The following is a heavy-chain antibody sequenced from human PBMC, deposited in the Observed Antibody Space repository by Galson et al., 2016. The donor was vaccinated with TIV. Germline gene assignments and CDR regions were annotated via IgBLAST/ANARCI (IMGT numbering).Heavy chain of an antibody. D-gene: IGHD4/OR15-4a*01. CDR1: GFTFSSSG. CDR2: IWYDGSQT. J-gene: IGHJ4*02. CDR3: GRDLAWGANCVDQ. V-gene: IGHV3-33*01. Sequence: SLRLSCAASGFTFSSSGMHWVRQAPGKGLEWVAVIWYDGSQTYYADSVKGRFIISRDRAKKTLYLQMNSLRVEDTAVYYCGRDLAWGANCVDQWGLGTRVTV.